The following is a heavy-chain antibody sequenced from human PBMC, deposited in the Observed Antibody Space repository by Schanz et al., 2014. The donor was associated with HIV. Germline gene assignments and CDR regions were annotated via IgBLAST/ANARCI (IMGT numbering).Heavy chain of an antibody. D-gene: IGHD3-10*01. Sequence: QVQLVESGGGVVQPGGSLRLSCATSGFTFNIYGLHWVRQAPGKGLEWGAFMRYDGNKKEYGDSVKGRFTISRDNSKNINTLYLQMNSLRVEDTAVYYCVRDQGPTWASGGNWFDPWGQGTLVSVSS. J-gene: IGHJ5*02. CDR2: MRYDGNKK. V-gene: IGHV3-30*02. CDR1: GFTFNIYG. CDR3: VRDQGPTWASGGNWFDP.